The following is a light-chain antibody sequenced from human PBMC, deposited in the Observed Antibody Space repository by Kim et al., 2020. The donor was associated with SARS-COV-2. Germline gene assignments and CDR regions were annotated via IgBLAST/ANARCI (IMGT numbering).Light chain of an antibody. CDR2: GVS. CDR1: RSISCVN. Sequence: PGERATHSSRARRSISCVNLALYQQKPGQAPKLLIYGVSSRATGIPDRFSGSGSGTGLTLSIIRLEPEDFAMYYCQHYGISPPTFGQGTRLEIK. CDR3: QHYGISPPT. V-gene: IGKV3-20*01. J-gene: IGKJ5*01.